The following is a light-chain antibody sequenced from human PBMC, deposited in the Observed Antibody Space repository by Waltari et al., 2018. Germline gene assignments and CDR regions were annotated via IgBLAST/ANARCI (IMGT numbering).Light chain of an antibody. CDR2: DVS. CDR1: SSDVGSYYL. Sequence: QSALTQPASVSGSPGQPSTLSCHGTSSDVGSYYLVSWYQQHPGEAPKLMIYDVSKRPSGFPDRFSGSKSGNTASLTISGLQAEDDADYYCCSYAGNYIFHVFGTGTKVTVL. J-gene: IGLJ1*01. CDR3: CSYAGNYIFHV. V-gene: IGLV2-23*02.